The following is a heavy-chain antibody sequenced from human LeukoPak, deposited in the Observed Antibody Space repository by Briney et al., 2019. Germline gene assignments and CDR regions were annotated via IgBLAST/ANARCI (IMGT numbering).Heavy chain of an antibody. CDR2: IYYSGST. J-gene: IGHJ3*02. D-gene: IGHD4-17*01. CDR3: ARHLPSTVTGAFDI. Sequence: SETLFLTCTVSGGSISSYYWSWIRQPPGKGLEWIGYIYYSGSTNYNPSPKSRVTISVDTSKNQFSLKLSSVTAADTAVYYCARHLPSTVTGAFDIWGQGTMVTVSS. V-gene: IGHV4-59*08. CDR1: GGSISSYY.